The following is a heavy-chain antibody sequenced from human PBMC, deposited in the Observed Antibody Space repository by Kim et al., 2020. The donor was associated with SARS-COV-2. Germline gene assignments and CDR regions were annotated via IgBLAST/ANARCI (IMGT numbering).Heavy chain of an antibody. D-gene: IGHD5-18*01. J-gene: IGHJ4*02. CDR3: ARDPVDTAMVDDY. Sequence: YAQRFQGRVTITADESTSTAYMELSSLRSEDTAVYYCARDPVDTAMVDDYWGQGTLVTVSS. V-gene: IGHV1-69*01.